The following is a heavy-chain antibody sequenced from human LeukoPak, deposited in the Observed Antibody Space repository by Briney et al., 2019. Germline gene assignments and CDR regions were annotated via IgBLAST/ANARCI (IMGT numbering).Heavy chain of an antibody. D-gene: IGHD1-26*01. CDR2: IYYGGST. CDR3: ARYHRGSYYFDY. Sequence: PSETLSLTCTVSGGSISSYYWSWTRQPPGKGLEWIGYIYYGGSTSYNPSLKSRVTISVDTSKNQLSLKLSSVTAADTAVYYCARYHRGSYYFDYWGQGTLVTVSS. CDR1: GGSISSYY. J-gene: IGHJ4*02. V-gene: IGHV4-59*01.